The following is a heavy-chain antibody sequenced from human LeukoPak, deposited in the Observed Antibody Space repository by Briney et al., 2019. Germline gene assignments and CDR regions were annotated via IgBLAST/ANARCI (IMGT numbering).Heavy chain of an antibody. D-gene: IGHD4-11*01. CDR2: INHSGST. CDR1: GGSFSGYY. CDR3: ARERPYSDYFDY. V-gene: IGHV4-34*01. J-gene: IGHJ4*02. Sequence: SETLSLTCAVYGGSFSGYYWTWIRQPPGKGLEWIGEINHSGSTNYNPSLKSRVTISVDTSKNQFSLKLSSVTVADTAVYYCARERPYSDYFDYWGQGTLVTVSS.